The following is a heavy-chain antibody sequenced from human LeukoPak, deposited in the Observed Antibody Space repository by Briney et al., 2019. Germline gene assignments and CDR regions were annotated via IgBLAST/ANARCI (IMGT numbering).Heavy chain of an antibody. CDR3: AKGSDFWSGYYNFDY. CDR2: IRYDGSNK. CDR1: GFTFSSYG. V-gene: IGHV3-30*02. Sequence: GGSLRLSCAASGFTFSSYGMHWVRQAPGKGLEWVAFIRYDGSNKYYADSVKGRFTISRDNSKNTLYLQMNSLRAEDTAVYYCAKGSDFWSGYYNFDYWGQGTLVTVSS. J-gene: IGHJ4*02. D-gene: IGHD3-3*01.